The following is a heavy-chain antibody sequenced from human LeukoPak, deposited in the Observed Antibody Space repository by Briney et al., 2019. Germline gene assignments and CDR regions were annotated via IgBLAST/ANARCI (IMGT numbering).Heavy chain of an antibody. Sequence: SETLSLTCTVSGGSISSYYWSWIRQPAGKGLEWIGRIYTSGSTNYNPSLKSRVTISVDTSKNQFSLKLSSVTAADTAVYYCARGGIVVVTAIGNNAFDIWGQGTMVTVSS. J-gene: IGHJ3*02. CDR3: ARGGIVVVTAIGNNAFDI. CDR2: IYTSGST. V-gene: IGHV4-4*07. D-gene: IGHD2-21*02. CDR1: GGSISSYY.